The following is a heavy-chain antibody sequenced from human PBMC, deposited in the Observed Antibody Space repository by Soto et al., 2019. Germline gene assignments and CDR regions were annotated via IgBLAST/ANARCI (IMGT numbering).Heavy chain of an antibody. V-gene: IGHV1-18*01. CDR1: GYTFTSYG. D-gene: IGHD2-15*01. CDR3: ARVEDIVVVVAASLDY. Sequence: QVQLVQSGAEVKKPGASVKVSCKASGYTFTSYGISWVRQAPGQGLEWMGWISAYNGNTNYAQKLQGRVTMTTDTSTSTAYVELRSLRSDDTAVYYCARVEDIVVVVAASLDYWGQGTLVTVSS. CDR2: ISAYNGNT. J-gene: IGHJ4*02.